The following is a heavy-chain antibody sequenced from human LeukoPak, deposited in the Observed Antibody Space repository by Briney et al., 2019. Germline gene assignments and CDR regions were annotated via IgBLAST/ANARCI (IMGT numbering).Heavy chain of an antibody. D-gene: IGHD5-18*01. J-gene: IGHJ4*02. CDR2: IIPIFGTA. CDR3: ARSVTWIQAPLDY. CDR1: GRTFSSYA. Sequence: SVKVSCKASGRTFSSYAISWVRQAPGQGLKWIGGIIPIFGTANYAQKFHGRVTITTDESTRPAYMELSSLRSEDTAVYYCARSVTWIQAPLDYWGQGTLVTVSS. V-gene: IGHV1-69*05.